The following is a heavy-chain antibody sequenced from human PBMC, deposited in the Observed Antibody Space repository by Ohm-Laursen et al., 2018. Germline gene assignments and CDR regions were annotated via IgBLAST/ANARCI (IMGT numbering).Heavy chain of an antibody. CDR3: ARDDSSGYAFDY. V-gene: IGHV1-46*01. CDR2: INPSGGST. Sequence: ASVKVSCQASGHTFTSYYMHWARQAPGQGLEWMGIINPSGGSTSYAQKFQGRVTMTRYTSTSTVYMELISLRSEDTAVYYCARDDSSGYAFDYWGQGTLVTVSS. CDR1: GHTFTSYY. D-gene: IGHD3-22*01. J-gene: IGHJ4*02.